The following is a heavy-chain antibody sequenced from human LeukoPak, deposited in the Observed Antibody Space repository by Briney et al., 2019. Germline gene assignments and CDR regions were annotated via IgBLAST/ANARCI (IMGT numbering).Heavy chain of an antibody. D-gene: IGHD1-26*01. V-gene: IGHV4-4*07. CDR3: ARGIVGATTPAFDI. J-gene: IGHJ3*02. Sequence: SETLSLTCTVSGGSISSYYWSWIRQPAGEGLEWIGRIYTSGSTNYNPSLKSRVTMSVDTSKNQFSLKLNSVTAADTAVYYCARGIVGATTPAFDIWGQGTMVTVSS. CDR1: GGSISSYY. CDR2: IYTSGST.